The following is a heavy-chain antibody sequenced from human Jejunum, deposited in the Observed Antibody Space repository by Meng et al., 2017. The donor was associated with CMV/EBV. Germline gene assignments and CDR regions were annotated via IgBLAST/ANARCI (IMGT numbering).Heavy chain of an antibody. CDR3: VRGSNWFDF. V-gene: IGHV1-8*01. J-gene: IGHJ5*01. CDR1: GYNFSSYE. CDR2: VNPNSGDT. Sequence: KVSCKVSGYNFSSYEINWVRQAPGQGLEWMGWVNPNSGDTGYAQKFQGRVTMTRNTSVNTAYMELTSLRSEDTAVYYCVRGSNWFDFWGQGALVTVSS.